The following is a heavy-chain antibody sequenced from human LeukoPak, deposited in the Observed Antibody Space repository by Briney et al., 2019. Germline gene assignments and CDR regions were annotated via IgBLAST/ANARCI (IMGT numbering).Heavy chain of an antibody. CDR2: IMPLFGTA. V-gene: IGHV1-69*05. D-gene: IGHD4-17*01. CDR1: GGTFNNSA. Sequence: ASVKVSCKTSGGTFNNSAISWVRQAPGQGLEWLGGIMPLFGTAGYAQKFQGRVTITKDESTRTVYLELTSLTSDDTAVYYCARDVHGDYGSGWFDPWGQGTLVSVAS. CDR3: ARDVHGDYGSGWFDP. J-gene: IGHJ5*02.